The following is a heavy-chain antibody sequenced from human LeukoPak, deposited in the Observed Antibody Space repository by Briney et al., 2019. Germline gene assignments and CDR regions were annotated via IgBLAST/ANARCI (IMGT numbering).Heavy chain of an antibody. CDR2: INTHSGGT. V-gene: IGHV1-2*02. D-gene: IGHD6-6*01. Sequence: VASVKVSCKASGYTFTDYYMHWVGQAPGQGLEWMGWINTHSGGTNYAQKFQGRVTVTRDTSISIGFMELKSLGSDDTAVYYCARSRISAPVDYWGQGTLVAVSS. J-gene: IGHJ4*02. CDR3: ARSRISAPVDY. CDR1: GYTFTDYY.